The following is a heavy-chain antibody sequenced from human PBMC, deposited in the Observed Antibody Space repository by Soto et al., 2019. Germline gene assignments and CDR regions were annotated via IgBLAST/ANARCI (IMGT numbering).Heavy chain of an antibody. CDR3: ATGVWYYFDY. CDR1: GVTLSSYE. D-gene: IGHD2-21*01. Sequence: EVQLVESGGGLVQPGGSLRLSCAVFGVTLSSYEMNWVRQAPRKGLEWVSYINKNGGTVSYADSVKGRFTISRDNAENSLHLQMNSLRAEDTAVYYCATGVWYYFDYWGQGALVTVSS. J-gene: IGHJ4*02. CDR2: INKNGGTV. V-gene: IGHV3-48*03.